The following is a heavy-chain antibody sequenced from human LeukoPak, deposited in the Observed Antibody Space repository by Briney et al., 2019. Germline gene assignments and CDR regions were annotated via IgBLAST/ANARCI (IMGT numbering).Heavy chain of an antibody. J-gene: IGHJ6*04. CDR2: IIPIFGTA. V-gene: IGHV1-69*05. CDR3: ARGLLGYCSSTSCSMDV. CDR1: GGTFSSYA. Sequence: ASVKVSCKASGGTFSSYAISWVRQAPGQGLEWMGGIIPIFGTANYAQKFQGRVTITTDESTSTAYMELSSLRSEDTAVYYCARGLLGYCSSTSCSMDVWGKGTTVTVSS. D-gene: IGHD2-2*01.